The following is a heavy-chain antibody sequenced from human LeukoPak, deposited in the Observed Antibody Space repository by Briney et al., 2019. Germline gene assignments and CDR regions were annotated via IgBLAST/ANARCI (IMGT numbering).Heavy chain of an antibody. V-gene: IGHV1-46*01. CDR1: GYTFTSYY. CDR2: INPSGGST. D-gene: IGHD6-19*01. CDR3: ARHSSGWYELDY. Sequence: ASVKVSCKASGYTFTSYYMHWVRQAPGQGLEWMGIINPSGGSTSYAQKFQGRVTMTRDTSTSTVYMELSSLRSGDTAVYYCARHSSGWYELDYWGQGTLVTVSS. J-gene: IGHJ4*02.